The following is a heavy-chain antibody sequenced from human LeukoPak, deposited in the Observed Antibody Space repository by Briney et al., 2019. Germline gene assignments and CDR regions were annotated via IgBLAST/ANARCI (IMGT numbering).Heavy chain of an antibody. Sequence: PGGSLRLSCAASGFTFSSYGMHWVRQAPGKGLEWVAVISYDGSNKYYADSAKGRFTISRGNSKNTLYLQMNSLRAEDTAVYYCAKDRWWCGYCSGILPYYYYGMDVWGQGTTVTVSS. CDR2: ISYDGSNK. CDR1: GFTFSSYG. V-gene: IGHV3-30*18. D-gene: IGHD2-15*01. J-gene: IGHJ6*02. CDR3: AKDRWWCGYCSGILPYYYYGMDV.